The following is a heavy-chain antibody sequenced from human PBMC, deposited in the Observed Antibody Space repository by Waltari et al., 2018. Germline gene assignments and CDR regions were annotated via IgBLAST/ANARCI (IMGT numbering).Heavy chain of an antibody. D-gene: IGHD6-19*01. CDR2: INHSGST. CDR1: GGSFSGYY. Sequence: QVQLQQWGAGLLKPSETLSLTCAVYGGSFSGYYWSWIRQPPGKGLEWIGEINHSGSTNYNPALKSRVTISVDTAKNQFSLKLSSVTAADTAVYYCARLFSGWYLGDLWDYWGQGTLVTVS. V-gene: IGHV4-34*01. CDR3: ARLFSGWYLGDLWDY. J-gene: IGHJ4*02.